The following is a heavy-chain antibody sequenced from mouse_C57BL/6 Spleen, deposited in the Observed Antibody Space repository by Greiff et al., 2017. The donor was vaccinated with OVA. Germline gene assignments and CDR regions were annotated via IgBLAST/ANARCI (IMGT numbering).Heavy chain of an antibody. D-gene: IGHD2-3*01. Sequence: EVMLVESGPGLAKPSQTLSLTCSVTGYSITSDYWNWIRKFPGNKLEYMGYISYSGSTYYNPSLKSRISLTRDTSKNQYYLQLNSVTTEDTATDYCARGYDGYLAWFAYWGQGTLVTVSA. CDR2: ISYSGST. J-gene: IGHJ3*01. CDR1: GYSITSDY. V-gene: IGHV3-8*01. CDR3: ARGYDGYLAWFAY.